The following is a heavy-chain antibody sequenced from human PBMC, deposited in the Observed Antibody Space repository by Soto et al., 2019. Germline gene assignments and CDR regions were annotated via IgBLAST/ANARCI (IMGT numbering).Heavy chain of an antibody. CDR3: ARSPGLTTARKGTFDY. CDR1: GYTFTSYA. CDR2: INAGNGNT. V-gene: IGHV1-3*01. J-gene: IGHJ4*02. Sequence: QVQLVQSGAEVKKPGASVKVSCKASGYTFTSYAMHWVRQAPGQRLEWMGWINAGNGNTKYSQKFQGRVTITRDTSASTAYMELSSLRSEDTAVYYCARSPGLTTARKGTFDYWGQGTLVTVSS. D-gene: IGHD4-17*01.